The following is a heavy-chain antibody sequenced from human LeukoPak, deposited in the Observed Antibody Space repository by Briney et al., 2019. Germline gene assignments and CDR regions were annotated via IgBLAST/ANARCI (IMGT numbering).Heavy chain of an antibody. CDR3: ARGFIWFGIAQLDI. V-gene: IGHV1-2*02. CDR2: INPNSGGT. Sequence: ASVKVSCKASGYTFTGYYMRWVRQAPGQGLEWMGWINPNSGGTNYAQKFQGRVTMTRDTSISTAYMELSRLRSDDTAVYYCARGFIWFGIAQLDIWGQGTMVTVSS. CDR1: GYTFTGYY. J-gene: IGHJ3*02. D-gene: IGHD3-10*01.